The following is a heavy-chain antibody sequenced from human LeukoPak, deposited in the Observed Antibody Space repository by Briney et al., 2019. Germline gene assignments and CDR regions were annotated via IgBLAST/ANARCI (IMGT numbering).Heavy chain of an antibody. J-gene: IGHJ4*02. D-gene: IGHD6-13*01. Sequence: GGSLRLSCAASGFTVSSNYMSWVRQAPGKGLEWVSVIYSGGSTYYADSVKGRFTISRDNAKNSLYLQMNSLRAEDTAVYYCARDLVPLIAAAGTGYWGQGALVTVSS. CDR2: IYSGGST. V-gene: IGHV3-53*01. CDR1: GFTVSSNY. CDR3: ARDLVPLIAAAGTGY.